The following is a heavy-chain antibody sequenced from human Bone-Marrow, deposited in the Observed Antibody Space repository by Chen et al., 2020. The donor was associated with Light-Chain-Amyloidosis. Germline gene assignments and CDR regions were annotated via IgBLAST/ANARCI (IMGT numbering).Heavy chain of an antibody. J-gene: IGHJ6*02. V-gene: IGHV4-31*03. Sequence: QVQLQESGPGLVKPSQTLSLTCTGSGESITNGNYYWTWIRQSPGKGLEWIGNIHSRGTTDYNPSLKGRLSLSMDTSKHQISPRLTFVTAADTAIYYCARDHDGNALGYGMDVWGPGTKVIVSS. D-gene: IGHD1-1*01. CDR3: ARDHDGNALGYGMDV. CDR1: GESITNGNYY. CDR2: IHSRGTT.